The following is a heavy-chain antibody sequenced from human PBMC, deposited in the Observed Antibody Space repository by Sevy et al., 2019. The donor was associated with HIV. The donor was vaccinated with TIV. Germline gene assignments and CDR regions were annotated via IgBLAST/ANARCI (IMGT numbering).Heavy chain of an antibody. Sequence: SETLSLTCAVSGGSITSLYWNWIRQPPGKGLEWIADIYYNGNTNYNPSFKNRITLSLDTSKKKFYLRLSYVTAADTAMYYCAGEDAWGRGYSWGQGTLVTVSS. CDR1: GGSITSLY. D-gene: IGHD1-26*01. J-gene: IGHJ4*02. V-gene: IGHV4-59*08. CDR3: AGEDAWGRGYS. CDR2: IYYNGNT.